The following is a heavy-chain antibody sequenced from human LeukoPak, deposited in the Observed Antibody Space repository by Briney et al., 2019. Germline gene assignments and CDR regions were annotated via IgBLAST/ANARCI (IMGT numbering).Heavy chain of an antibody. CDR1: GLTLTSYS. V-gene: IGHV3-23*01. Sequence: GGSLRLSCAASGLTLTSYSMSWVRQAPGKGLEWVSAISGSGGSTYYADSVKGRFTISRDNSKNTLYLQMNSLRAEDTAVYYCAKWGKYCSSTSCYTYFDYWGQGTLVTVSS. J-gene: IGHJ4*02. CDR2: ISGSGGST. D-gene: IGHD2-2*02. CDR3: AKWGKYCSSTSCYTYFDY.